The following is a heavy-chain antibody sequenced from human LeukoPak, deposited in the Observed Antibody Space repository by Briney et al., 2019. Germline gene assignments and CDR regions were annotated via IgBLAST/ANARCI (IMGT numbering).Heavy chain of an antibody. D-gene: IGHD3-10*01. CDR3: AKDDYYGSGSYYYYYYGMDV. CDR2: ISYDGSNK. CDR1: GFTFSSYG. J-gene: IGHJ6*04. Sequence: PGGSQRLSCAASGFTFSSYGMHWVRQAPGKGLEWVAVISYDGSNKYYADSVKGRFTISRDNPKNTLYLQMNSLRAEDTAVYYCAKDDYYGSGSYYYYYYGMDVWGKGTTVTVSS. V-gene: IGHV3-30*18.